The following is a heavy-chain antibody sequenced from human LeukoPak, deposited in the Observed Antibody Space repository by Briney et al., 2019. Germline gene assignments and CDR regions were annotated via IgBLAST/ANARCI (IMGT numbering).Heavy chain of an antibody. D-gene: IGHD3-16*01. V-gene: IGHV1-3*01. J-gene: IGHJ4*02. CDR1: GYTFTSYA. Sequence: ASVKVSCKASGYTFTSYAMHWVRQAPGQRLEWMGWINAGNGNTKYSQKFQGRVTITRDTSASTAYMELSSLRSEDTAVYYCATVPQETFGGEYNGYWGQGTLVTVSS. CDR3: ATVPQETFGGEYNGY. CDR2: INAGNGNT.